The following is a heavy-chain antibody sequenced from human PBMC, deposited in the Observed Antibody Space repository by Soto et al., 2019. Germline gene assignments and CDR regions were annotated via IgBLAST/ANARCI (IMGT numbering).Heavy chain of an antibody. D-gene: IGHD2-2*01. CDR2: IIPILGIA. V-gene: IGHV1-69*02. CDR3: PRVRWWGYCSSTSCYQNWFEP. CDR1: VGTFSSYS. J-gene: IGHJ5*02. Sequence: QVQLVQSGAEVTKPGFSVKVSCKASVGTFSSYSISWVRQAPGQGLEWIGRIIPILGIANYAQKFQCRVTITADKSTCTAYLELPSLRHGDTVVYYCPRVRWWGYCSSTSCYQNWFEPWGEGPMVTASS.